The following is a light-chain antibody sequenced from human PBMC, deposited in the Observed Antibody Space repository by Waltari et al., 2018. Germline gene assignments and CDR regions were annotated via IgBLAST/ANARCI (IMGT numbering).Light chain of an antibody. CDR2: AAS. CDR1: QSISSY. CDR3: QQSYSTPLT. J-gene: IGKJ3*01. V-gene: IGKV1-39*01. Sequence: DIQMTQSPSSLSASVGDRVTITCRASQSISSYLNWYQQKPGKAPKLLIYAASRLQSRVPSRFSGSGSGTDFTLTISSLQPEDFATYYCQQSYSTPLTFGPGTKVDIK.